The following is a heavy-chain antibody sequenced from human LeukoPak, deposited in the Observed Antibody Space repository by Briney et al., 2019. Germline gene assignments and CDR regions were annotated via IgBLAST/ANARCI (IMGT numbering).Heavy chain of an antibody. V-gene: IGHV3-20*04. D-gene: IGHD3-22*01. Sequence: GGSLRLSCAASGFTFDDYGMSWVRQAPGKGLEWVSGINWNGGSTGYADSVKGRFTISRDNAKNSLYLQMNSLRAEDTAFYYCARTYYYDSSGYAWGQGTLVTVSS. CDR2: INWNGGST. CDR3: ARTYYYDSSGYA. J-gene: IGHJ4*02. CDR1: GFTFDDYG.